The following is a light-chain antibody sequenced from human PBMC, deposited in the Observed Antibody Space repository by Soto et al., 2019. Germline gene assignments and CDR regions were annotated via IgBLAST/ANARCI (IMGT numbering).Light chain of an antibody. J-gene: IGKJ1*01. CDR2: GAS. CDR3: QQYNDWPWT. V-gene: IGKV3-15*01. CDR1: QSVTNSY. Sequence: EIVMTQSPVTLSVSPGERATLSCSASQSVTNSYLAWYQQKPGQAPRLLIFGASTRAAGIPARFSGSGSGTEFTLTISSLQSEDFAVYYCQQYNDWPWTFGQGTKVDIK.